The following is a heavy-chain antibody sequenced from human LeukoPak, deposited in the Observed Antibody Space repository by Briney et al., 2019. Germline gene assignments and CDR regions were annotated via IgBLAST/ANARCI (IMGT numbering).Heavy chain of an antibody. Sequence: GGSLRLSCAASGFTFSSYWMSWVRQAPGEGLEWVANIQQDGGDKYYVDSVKGRFTISRDNAKNSLYLQMNSLRAEDTAVYYCARDKTAYASNFDYWGQGTLVTVSS. D-gene: IGHD2-21*02. V-gene: IGHV3-7*01. CDR3: ARDKTAYASNFDY. CDR1: GFTFSSYW. J-gene: IGHJ4*02. CDR2: IQQDGGDK.